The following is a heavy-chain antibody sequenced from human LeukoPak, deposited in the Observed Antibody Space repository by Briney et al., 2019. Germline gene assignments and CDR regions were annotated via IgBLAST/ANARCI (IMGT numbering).Heavy chain of an antibody. V-gene: IGHV1-18*01. CDR2: INAYNGNT. Sequence: GASVKVSCKASGYTFTSYGIIWVRQAPGQGLGWMGWINAYNGNTNYAQKLQGRVTMTTDTSTSTAYIELMSLISDDTAVYYCARDFGDYYDSSGYYYYYYYMDVWGKGTPVTVSS. D-gene: IGHD3-22*01. J-gene: IGHJ6*03. CDR3: ARDFGDYYDSSGYYYYYYYMDV. CDR1: GYTFTSYG.